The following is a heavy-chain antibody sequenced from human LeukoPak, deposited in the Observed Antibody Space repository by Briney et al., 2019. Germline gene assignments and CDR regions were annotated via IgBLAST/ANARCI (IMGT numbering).Heavy chain of an antibody. V-gene: IGHV3-23*01. J-gene: IGHJ6*03. Sequence: GRSLRLSCAASGFAFSSFAMGWVRQSPGKGLEWLSTINGGGNTTFYADSVKGRFTISRDNSKNTLYLHMDSLRPDDTAIYYCTKELHVAVAVADYYYFYMDVWARGTAVTVSS. CDR1: GFAFSSFA. CDR3: TKELHVAVAVADYYYFYMDV. D-gene: IGHD6-19*01. CDR2: INGGGNTT.